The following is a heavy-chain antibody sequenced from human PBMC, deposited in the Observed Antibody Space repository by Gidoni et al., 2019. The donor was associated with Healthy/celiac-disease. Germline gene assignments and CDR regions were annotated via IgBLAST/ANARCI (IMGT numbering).Heavy chain of an antibody. CDR2: IYYSGST. CDR1: GGPISSSSYY. D-gene: IGHD1-26*01. Sequence: QLQLQESVPGLVKPSETLSCLTCTVSGGPISSSSYYWGWIRQPPGKGLEWIGSIYYSGSTYYNPSLKSRVTISVDTSKNQFSLKLSSVTAADTAVYYCASAGEWELLSHFDYWGQGTLVTVSS. J-gene: IGHJ4*02. CDR3: ASAGEWELLSHFDY. V-gene: IGHV4-39*07.